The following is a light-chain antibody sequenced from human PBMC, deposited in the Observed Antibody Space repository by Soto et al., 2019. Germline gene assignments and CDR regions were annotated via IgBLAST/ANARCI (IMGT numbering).Light chain of an antibody. Sequence: EIVLTQSPVTLSLSPGEGATLSCMASQTVSKNYLAWYHQKPGQAPRLLIYAASTRATGIPDRFSGSGSGTDFTLTISRLEPEDFAVFYCQQYAVSPITFGQGTRLEIK. J-gene: IGKJ5*01. CDR3: QQYAVSPIT. CDR2: AAS. CDR1: QTVSKNY. V-gene: IGKV3-20*01.